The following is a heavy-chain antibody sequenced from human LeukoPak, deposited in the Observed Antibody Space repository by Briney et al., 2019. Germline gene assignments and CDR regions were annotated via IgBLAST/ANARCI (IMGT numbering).Heavy chain of an antibody. Sequence: SETLSLTCAVSGGSITSGLHYWGWIRQPPGKGLEWIATIYQSGSTYYNPSLESRVTISIDTSKKHFSLTLRSVTAADTAVYCASNSDYSRYYFDDWGQGTLVTVSS. J-gene: IGHJ4*02. CDR2: IYQSGST. CDR1: GGSITSGLHY. CDR3: ASNSDYSRYYFDD. V-gene: IGHV4-39*02. D-gene: IGHD5-12*01.